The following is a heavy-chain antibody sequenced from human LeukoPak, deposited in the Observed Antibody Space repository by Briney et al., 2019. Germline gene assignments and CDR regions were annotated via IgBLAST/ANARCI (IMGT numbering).Heavy chain of an antibody. CDR1: GFTFSSYA. D-gene: IGHD3-10*02. Sequence: GGSLRLSCAASGFTFSSYAMHGVREAPGKGLEWVAVISYDGSNKYYADSVKGRFTISRDNAKNSLYLQMNSLRAEDTAVYYCAELGITMIGGVWGKGTTVTISS. CDR3: AELGITMIGGV. V-gene: IGHV3-30*04. CDR2: ISYDGSNK. J-gene: IGHJ6*04.